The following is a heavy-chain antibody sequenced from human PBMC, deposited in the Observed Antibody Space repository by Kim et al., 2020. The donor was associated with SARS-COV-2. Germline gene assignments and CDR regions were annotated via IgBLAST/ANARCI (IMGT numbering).Heavy chain of an antibody. CDR2: IVVGSGNT. CDR1: GFTFTSSA. Sequence: SVKVSCKASGFTFTSSAMQWVRQARGQRLEWIGWIVVGSGNTNYAQKFQERVTITKDMSTSTAYMELSSLRSEDTAVYYCAAGGSYYLYAFDIWGQGTMVTVSS. J-gene: IGHJ3*02. V-gene: IGHV1-58*02. CDR3: AAGGSYYLYAFDI. D-gene: IGHD1-26*01.